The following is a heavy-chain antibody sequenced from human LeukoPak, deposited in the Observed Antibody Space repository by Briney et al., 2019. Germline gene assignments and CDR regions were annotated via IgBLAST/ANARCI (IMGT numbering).Heavy chain of an antibody. CDR2: ISSSSSTI. D-gene: IGHD6-19*01. CDR3: ALFEYSSGWYVGEDHFDY. J-gene: IGHJ4*02. Sequence: GGSLRLSCAASGFTFSSYSMNWVRQAPGEGLGWGSYISSSSSTIYYADSVKGRFTISRDNAKNSPYLQMNSLRAEDTAVYYCALFEYSSGWYVGEDHFDYWGQGTLVTVSS. V-gene: IGHV3-48*04. CDR1: GFTFSSYS.